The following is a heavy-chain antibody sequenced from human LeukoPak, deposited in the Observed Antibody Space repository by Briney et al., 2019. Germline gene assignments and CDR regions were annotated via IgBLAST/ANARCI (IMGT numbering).Heavy chain of an antibody. Sequence: SVKVSCKASGGTFSSYAISWVRQAPGQELEWMGGIIPIFGTANYAQKFQGRVTITADESTSTAYMELSSLRSEDTAVYYCARAHCSSTSCYLDYYDSSGYYYPGAFDIWGQGTMVTVSS. V-gene: IGHV1-69*13. J-gene: IGHJ3*02. CDR2: IIPIFGTA. CDR3: ARAHCSSTSCYLDYYDSSGYYYPGAFDI. CDR1: GGTFSSYA. D-gene: IGHD3-22*01.